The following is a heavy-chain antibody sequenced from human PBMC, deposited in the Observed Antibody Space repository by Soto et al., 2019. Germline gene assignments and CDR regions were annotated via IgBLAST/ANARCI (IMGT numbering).Heavy chain of an antibody. J-gene: IGHJ4*02. CDR3: AREGGDSSGWYYFDY. Sequence: SVKVSCKASGYTFTGYYMHWVRQAPGQGLEWMGWINPNSGGTNYAQKFQGWVTMTRDTSTSTAYMELSRLRSDDTAVYYCAREGGDSSGWYYFDYWGQGTLVTGSS. D-gene: IGHD6-19*01. CDR1: GYTFTGYY. CDR2: INPNSGGT. V-gene: IGHV1-2*04.